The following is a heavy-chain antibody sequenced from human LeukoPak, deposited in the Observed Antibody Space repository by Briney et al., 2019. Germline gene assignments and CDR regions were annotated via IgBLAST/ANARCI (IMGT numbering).Heavy chain of an antibody. J-gene: IGHJ3*02. Sequence: PSETLSLTCTVSGGSINSGPYYWAWIRQPPGKGLEWMGGISSGGSTFYNPSLKSRVTISLDTSRNQFSLKLSSVTAADTAVYYCATYSSSWFDAFDIWGQGTMVTVSS. V-gene: IGHV4-39*07. CDR3: ATYSSSWFDAFDI. D-gene: IGHD6-13*01. CDR1: GGSINSGPYY. CDR2: ISSGGST.